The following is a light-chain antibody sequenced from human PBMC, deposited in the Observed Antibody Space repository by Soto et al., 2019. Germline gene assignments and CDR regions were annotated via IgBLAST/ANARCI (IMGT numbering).Light chain of an antibody. V-gene: IGKV3-15*01. CDR1: QSVSSY. Sequence: EIVMTQSPATLSVSPGETATLSCRASQSVSSYLAWNQQKPGQAPRLLIYGASTRATGIPARFSGSGSGTEFTLTISGLQSEDFAVYSCQQYNDWPLFTFGQGTRLDIK. J-gene: IGKJ5*01. CDR3: QQYNDWPLFT. CDR2: GAS.